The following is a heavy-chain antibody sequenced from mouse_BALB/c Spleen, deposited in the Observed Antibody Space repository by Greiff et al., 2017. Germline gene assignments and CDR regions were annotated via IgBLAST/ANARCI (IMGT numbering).Heavy chain of an antibody. J-gene: IGHJ4*01. CDR1: GFSLTGYG. D-gene: IGHD2-4*01. CDR3: ARDEGIYYDYDGYYYAMDY. CDR2: IWGDGST. Sequence: QVQLKESGPGLVAPSQSLSITCTVSGFSLTGYGVNWVRQPPGKGLEWLGMIWGDGSTDYNSALKSRLSISKDNSKSQVFLKMNSLQTDDTARYYCARDEGIYYDYDGYYYAMDYWGQGTSVTVSS. V-gene: IGHV2-6-7*01.